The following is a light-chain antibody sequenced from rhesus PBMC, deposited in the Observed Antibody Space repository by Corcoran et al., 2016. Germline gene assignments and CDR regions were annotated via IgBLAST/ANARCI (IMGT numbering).Light chain of an antibody. CDR1: QGITND. V-gene: IGKV1-22*01. J-gene: IGKJ3*01. CDR3: QHYCSTPFT. CDR2: EAS. Sequence: DIQMTQSPSSLSASVGDRVTITCRASQGITNDLAWYQQKPGETPKLLIYEASSLQSGIPSRFRGSGSGTDFTLPISSLQSEDFATCYCQHYCSTPFTFGPGAKLDVK.